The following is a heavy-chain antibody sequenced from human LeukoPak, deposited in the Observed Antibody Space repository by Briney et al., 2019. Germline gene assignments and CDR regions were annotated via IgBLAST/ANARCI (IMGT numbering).Heavy chain of an antibody. CDR2: IYTSGST. J-gene: IGHJ4*02. D-gene: IGHD4-17*01. CDR1: GGSINSYY. V-gene: IGHV4-4*07. CDR3: ASGILYGDYLRY. Sequence: SEPLSLTCSVSGGSINSYYWSWLRKPAGEGLEWIGRIYTSGSTNYDSSLKSRVTMSVDTSKNQFSLKLSSVTAADTAVYYCASGILYGDYLRYWGQGTLVTVSS.